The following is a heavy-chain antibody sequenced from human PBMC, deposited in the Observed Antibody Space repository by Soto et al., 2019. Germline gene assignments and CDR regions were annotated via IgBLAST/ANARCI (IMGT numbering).Heavy chain of an antibody. CDR1: GFTCSSYS. V-gene: IGHV3-21*01. Sequence: EVQLVESGGGLVKPGGSLRLSCAASGFTCSSYSINWVRQAPGKGMEWVSSISSSSSYIYYADSVKGRFTISRDNAKNSRYLQMNSLRAEESAVYYCARLTSDDSSGYYCYWGQGTLVTVSS. J-gene: IGHJ4*02. D-gene: IGHD3-22*01. CDR3: ARLTSDDSSGYYCY. CDR2: ISSSSSYI.